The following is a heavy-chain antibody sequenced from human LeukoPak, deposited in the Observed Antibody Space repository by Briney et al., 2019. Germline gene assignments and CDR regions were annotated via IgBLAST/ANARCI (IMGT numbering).Heavy chain of an antibody. J-gene: IGHJ6*02. Sequence: GESLKISCKGSGYSFTSYWIGWVRQMPGKGLEWMGIIYPGDSDTRYSPSFQGQVTISADKSISTAYLQWSGLKASDTAMYYCARCKGAVVVVGGMDVWGQGTTVTVSS. V-gene: IGHV5-51*01. CDR3: ARCKGAVVVVGGMDV. CDR2: IYPGDSDT. CDR1: GYSFTSYW. D-gene: IGHD3-22*01.